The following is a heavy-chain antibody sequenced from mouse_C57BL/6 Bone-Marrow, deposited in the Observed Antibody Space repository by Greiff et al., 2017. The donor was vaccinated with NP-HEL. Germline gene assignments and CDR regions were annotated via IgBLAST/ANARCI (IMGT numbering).Heavy chain of an antibody. CDR2: IYPGSGST. V-gene: IGHV1-55*01. J-gene: IGHJ2*01. Sequence: QVQLQQPGAELVKPGASVKMSCKASGYTFTSYWITWVKQRPGQGLEWIGDIYPGSGSTNYNEKFKSKATLTVDTSSSTAYMQLSSLTSEDAAVYYCARGGGTYDYPSEGYFDYWGQGTTLTVSS. CDR1: GYTFTSYW. D-gene: IGHD2-13*01. CDR3: ARGGGTYDYPSEGYFDY.